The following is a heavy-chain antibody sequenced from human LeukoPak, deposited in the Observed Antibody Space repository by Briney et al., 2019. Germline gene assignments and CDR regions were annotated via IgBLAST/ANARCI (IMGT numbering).Heavy chain of an antibody. J-gene: IGHJ4*02. CDR1: GGTFSSYA. Sequence: ASVKVSCRASGGTFSSYAISWVRQAPGQGLEWMGRIIPIFGTANYAQKFQGRVTITTDESTSTAYMELSSLRSEDTAVYYCARGDSSGYYYGPFDYWGQGTLVTVSS. V-gene: IGHV1-69*05. CDR3: ARGDSSGYYYGPFDY. D-gene: IGHD3-22*01. CDR2: IIPIFGTA.